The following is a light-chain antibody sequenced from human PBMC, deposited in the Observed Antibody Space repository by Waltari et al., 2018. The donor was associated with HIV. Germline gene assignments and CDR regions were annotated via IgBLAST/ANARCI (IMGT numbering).Light chain of an antibody. V-gene: IGKV3-20*01. CDR3: QQYGSSPWT. Sequence: DIVLTQSPGTLSLSPGESATLPCRASQSISSSYLAWYQQKPGQAPRLLIYGASSRATGIPDRFSGSESGTDFTLTISRLEPEDFAVYYCQQYGSSPWTFGQGTKVEIK. J-gene: IGKJ1*01. CDR2: GAS. CDR1: QSISSSY.